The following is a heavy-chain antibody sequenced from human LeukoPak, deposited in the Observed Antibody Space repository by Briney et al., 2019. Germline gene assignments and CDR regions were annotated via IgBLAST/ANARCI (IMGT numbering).Heavy chain of an antibody. V-gene: IGHV3-66*01. Sequence: GGSLRLSCAASGFTFSSNYMSWVRQAPGRGLEWVSVIYSGGNTYNADSVRGRFIISRDNSNNTLYLQMNNLRAEDTAMYYCASDLTGGFDPWGQGTLVTVAS. CDR1: GFTFSSNY. CDR3: ASDLTGGFDP. D-gene: IGHD3-16*01. CDR2: IYSGGNT. J-gene: IGHJ5*02.